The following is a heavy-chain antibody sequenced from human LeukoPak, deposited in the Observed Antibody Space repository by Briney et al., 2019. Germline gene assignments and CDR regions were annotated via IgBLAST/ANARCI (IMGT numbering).Heavy chain of an antibody. Sequence: SETLSLTCTVSGGSISSSSYYWGWIRQPPGKGLEWIGSIYYSGSTYYNPSLKSRVTISVDTSKNQFSLKLSSVTAADTAVYYCARRGVVVPAAPDDAFDIWGQGTMVTVSS. CDR1: GGSISSSSYY. CDR2: IYYSGST. CDR3: ARRGVVVPAAPDDAFDI. J-gene: IGHJ3*02. D-gene: IGHD2-2*01. V-gene: IGHV4-39*01.